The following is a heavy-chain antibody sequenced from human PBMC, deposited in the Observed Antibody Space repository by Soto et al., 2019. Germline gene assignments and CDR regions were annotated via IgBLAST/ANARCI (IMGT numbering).Heavy chain of an antibody. V-gene: IGHV3-30-3*01. Sequence: QVQLVESGGDVVQPGRSLRLSCAASGFTFSSYAMHWVRQAPGKGLEWVAVISYDGSNKYYADSVKGRFTISRDNSKNTLYLQMNSLRAEDTAVYYCAAGVAVTGYWGQGTLVTVSS. D-gene: IGHD4-4*01. CDR1: GFTFSSYA. CDR3: AAGVAVTGY. J-gene: IGHJ1*01. CDR2: ISYDGSNK.